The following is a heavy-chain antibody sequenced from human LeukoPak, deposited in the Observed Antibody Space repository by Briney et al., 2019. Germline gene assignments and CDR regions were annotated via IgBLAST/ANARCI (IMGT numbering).Heavy chain of an antibody. CDR3: ATDSSSWAGG. V-gene: IGHV1-46*01. CDR1: GYTFTSYY. CDR2: INPSGGST. J-gene: IGHJ4*02. D-gene: IGHD6-13*01. Sequence: ASVKVSCKASGYTFTSYYMHWVRQAPGQGLEWMGIINPSGGSTSYAQKFQGRVTMTRNTSISTAYMELSSLRSEDTAVYYCATDSSSWAGGWGQGTLVTVSS.